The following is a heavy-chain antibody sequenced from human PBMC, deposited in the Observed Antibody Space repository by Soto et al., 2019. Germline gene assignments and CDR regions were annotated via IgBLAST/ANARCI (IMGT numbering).Heavy chain of an antibody. Sequence: EVHLMESGGGLVQPGGSLKLSCAASGFPFSGSAMHWVRQASGKGLEWVGRMRSRAHTYATTYGASVRGRFTISRDDSKNTAYLQMNSLRTEDTGVYYCTIGEVTTADNVPFDYWGQGTLVIVSS. D-gene: IGHD2-2*01. CDR1: GFPFSGSA. CDR2: MRSRAHTYAT. J-gene: IGHJ4*02. CDR3: TIGEVTTADNVPFDY. V-gene: IGHV3-73*01.